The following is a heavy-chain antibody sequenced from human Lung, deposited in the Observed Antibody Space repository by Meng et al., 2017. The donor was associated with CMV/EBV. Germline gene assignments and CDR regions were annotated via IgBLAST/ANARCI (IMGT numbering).Heavy chain of an antibody. V-gene: IGHV3-23*01. Sequence: SCAAPGFTFSAFAMSEVSQAPGKGLVWVTRVSGSGDNRYYADSVKGRFTMSRDNSKKTLYLEINSLRAEDTALYYCAKDRKIVTTSFDSWGQGTXVTVSS. J-gene: IGHJ4*02. CDR1: GFTFSAFA. D-gene: IGHD5-12*01. CDR2: VSGSGDNR. CDR3: AKDRKIVTTSFDS.